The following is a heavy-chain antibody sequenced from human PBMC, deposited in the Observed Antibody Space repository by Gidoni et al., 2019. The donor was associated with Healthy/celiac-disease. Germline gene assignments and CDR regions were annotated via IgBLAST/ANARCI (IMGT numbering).Heavy chain of an antibody. J-gene: IGHJ6*02. CDR3: ARDYIHHYGMDV. Sequence: QVQLVESGGGVVQPGRSLRLSCAASGVTFSSYGMHGVRQAPGKGLEWVAVIWYDGSNQYYADSVKGRFTISRDNSKNTLYLQMNSLRAEDTAVYYCARDYIHHYGMDVWGQGTTVTVSS. CDR1: GVTFSSYG. V-gene: IGHV3-33*08. CDR2: IWYDGSNQ.